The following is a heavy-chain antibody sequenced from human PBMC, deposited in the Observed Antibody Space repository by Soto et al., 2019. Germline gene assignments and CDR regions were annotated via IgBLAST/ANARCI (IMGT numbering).Heavy chain of an antibody. CDR2: ISGSGQTT. D-gene: IGHD4-4*01. CDR1: GFTFSSYS. J-gene: IGHJ4*02. Sequence: EVQLLESGGGSVQPGGSLMLSCAASGFTFSSYSLSWLRQAPGKGLEWVSGISGSGQTTHYKDSVKGRFTISRDNFRNTLYLQVNSLRAEDTYIYFCAKSRGDSWTTYFFDYWGQGALVTVSS. V-gene: IGHV3-23*01. CDR3: AKSRGDSWTTYFFDY.